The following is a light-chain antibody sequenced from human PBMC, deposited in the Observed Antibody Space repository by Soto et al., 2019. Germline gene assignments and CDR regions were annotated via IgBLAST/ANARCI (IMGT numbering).Light chain of an antibody. CDR2: AAS. CDR1: QGIRND. V-gene: IGKV1-17*01. Sequence: DIQMTQSPSSLSASVGDRVTITCRASQGIRNDLDWYQQKPGKAPKRLIYAASSLQSGVPSRFSASGSATEFTLTVTSLQPEDFATYYGLQHNTYPHTFGGGTKVEIK. CDR3: LQHNTYPHT. J-gene: IGKJ4*01.